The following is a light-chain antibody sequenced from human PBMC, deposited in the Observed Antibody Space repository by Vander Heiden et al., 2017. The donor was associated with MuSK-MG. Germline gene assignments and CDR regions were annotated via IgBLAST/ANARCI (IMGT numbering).Light chain of an antibody. CDR3: MQALHPPT. CDR2: LCS. Sequence: VMTQSPLSLPVAPAGAASTSCRSSHSLLHSNGYNYKDWYQQKPRQSPQLLIYLCSNRTCGVPDRCSGSGSGTDFTLKISRVEAEDVGVYYYMQALHPPTFGQGTKLEIK. V-gene: IGKV2-28*01. CDR1: HSLLHSNGYNY. J-gene: IGKJ1*01.